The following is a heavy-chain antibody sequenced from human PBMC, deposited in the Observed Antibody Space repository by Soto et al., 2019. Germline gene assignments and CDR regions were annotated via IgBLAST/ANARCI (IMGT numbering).Heavy chain of an antibody. CDR1: GYSFTSYW. CDR3: ARLAGRGVKGREY. Sequence: GESLKISCKGSGYSFTSYWIGWVRQMPGKGLEWMGIIYPGDSDTRYSPSFQSEGTISADKSISTAYLKLSSLKASDTAMYYCARLAGRGVKGREYWEQGTMVTVSS. D-gene: IGHD3-10*01. J-gene: IGHJ4*02. V-gene: IGHV5-51*01. CDR2: IYPGDSDT.